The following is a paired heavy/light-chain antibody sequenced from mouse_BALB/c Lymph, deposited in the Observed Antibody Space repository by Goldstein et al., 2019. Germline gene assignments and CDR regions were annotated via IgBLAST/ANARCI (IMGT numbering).Heavy chain of an antibody. CDR2: INPSNGGT. J-gene: IGHJ3*01. CDR3: TRSGYGNYVRFAY. V-gene: IGHV1S81*02. Sequence: QVQLQQSGAELVKPGASVKLSCKASGYTFTSYYMYWVKQRPGQGLEWIGEINPSNGGTNFNEKFKSKATLTVDKSSSTAYMQLSSLTSEDSAVYYCTRSGYGNYVRFAYWGQGTLVTVSA. D-gene: IGHD2-1*01. CDR1: GYTFTSYY.
Light chain of an antibody. CDR2: GAS. CDR3: QNDHSYPLT. Sequence: DIVMTQSPSSLSVSAGEKVTMSCKSSQSLLNSGNQKNYLAWYQQKPGQPPKLLIYGASTRESGVPDRFTGSGSGTDFTLTISSVQAEDLAVYYCQNDHSYPLTFGAGTKLELK. J-gene: IGKJ5*01. CDR1: QSLLNSGNQKNY. V-gene: IGKV8-28*01.